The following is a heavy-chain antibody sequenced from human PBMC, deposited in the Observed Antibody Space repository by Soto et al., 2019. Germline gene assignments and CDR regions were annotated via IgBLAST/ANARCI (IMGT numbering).Heavy chain of an antibody. Sequence: EVQLLESGGGLVQPGESLRLSCAVSGFTFNNYAMSWVRQAPGKGLEWVSIISGTGDATYYADSVKGRFTISRDNSKNTLYLQMNSLRAEDTAIYYWAKWGSSKNLDNRGQGTLVTVSS. CDR3: AKWGSSKNLDN. CDR1: GFTFNNYA. CDR2: ISGTGDAT. D-gene: IGHD3-16*01. V-gene: IGHV3-23*01. J-gene: IGHJ4*02.